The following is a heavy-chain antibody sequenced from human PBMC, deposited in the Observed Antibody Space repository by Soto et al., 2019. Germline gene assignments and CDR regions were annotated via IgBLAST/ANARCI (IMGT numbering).Heavy chain of an antibody. D-gene: IGHD6-19*01. Sequence: SETLSLTCAISGDSVSSNSAAWNWIRQSPSRGLEWLGRTYYRSKWYNDYAVSVKSRITINPDTSKNQFSLQLNSVTPEDTAVYYCARDRIAVAGHHDAFDIWGQGTMVTVSS. CDR3: ARDRIAVAGHHDAFDI. CDR2: TYYRSKWYN. V-gene: IGHV6-1*01. CDR1: GDSVSSNSAA. J-gene: IGHJ3*02.